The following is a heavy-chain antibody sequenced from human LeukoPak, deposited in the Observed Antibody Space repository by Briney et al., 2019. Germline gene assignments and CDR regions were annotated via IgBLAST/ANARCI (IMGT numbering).Heavy chain of an antibody. CDR2: INHSGGST. J-gene: IGHJ5*02. D-gene: IGHD1-26*01. Sequence: ASVKVSCKSSGYTFTSHYMHWVRQAPGQGLEWMGIINHSGGSTSYAQKFQGRVTMTRDMSTSTDYMELSSLRSEDTAVYYCARDQSGEWELVSGWWFDPWGQGTLVTVSS. CDR3: ARDQSGEWELVSGWWFDP. CDR1: GYTFTSHY. V-gene: IGHV1-46*01.